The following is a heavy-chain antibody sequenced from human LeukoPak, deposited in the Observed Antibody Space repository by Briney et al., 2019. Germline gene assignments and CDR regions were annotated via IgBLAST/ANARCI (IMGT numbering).Heavy chain of an antibody. J-gene: IGHJ6*03. CDR2: ISVSGGST. V-gene: IGHV3-23*01. Sequence: TGGSLRLSCAASGFTFSIYAMSWVRQAPGKGLEWGSAISVSGGSTYYADSVKGRFTISRDNSKNTLYLQMNRLRAEDTAVYSCAKQQWLTNYYYYMDVWGKGTTVTVSS. CDR1: GFTFSIYA. CDR3: AKQQWLTNYYYYMDV. D-gene: IGHD6-19*01.